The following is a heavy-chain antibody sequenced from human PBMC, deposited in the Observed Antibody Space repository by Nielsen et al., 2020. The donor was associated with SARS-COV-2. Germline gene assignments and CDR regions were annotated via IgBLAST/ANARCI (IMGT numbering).Heavy chain of an antibody. D-gene: IGHD6-13*01. J-gene: IGHJ3*02. Sequence: GESLKISCAASGFTVSSNYMSWVRQAPGKGLEWVSVIYSDGSTYYADSVKGRFTISRDNSKNTLYLQMNSLRTEDTAVYFCARVNPVSDSWFDALDIWGQGTMVTVSS. CDR1: GFTVSSNY. V-gene: IGHV3-53*01. CDR2: IYSDGST. CDR3: ARVNPVSDSWFDALDI.